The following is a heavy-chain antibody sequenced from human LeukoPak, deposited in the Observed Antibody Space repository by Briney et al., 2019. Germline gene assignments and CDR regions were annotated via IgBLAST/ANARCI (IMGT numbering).Heavy chain of an antibody. CDR3: AKDIVLMSAAIGGTPDY. V-gene: IGHV3-74*01. Sequence: GGSLRLSCAASGFTFSSYWMHWVRQAPGKGLVWVSRINSDGSSTSYADSVKGRFTISRDNAKNTLYLQMNSLRADDTAIYYCAKDIVLMSAAIGGTPDYWGQGTLLTVSS. CDR2: INSDGSST. J-gene: IGHJ4*02. D-gene: IGHD2-2*02. CDR1: GFTFSSYW.